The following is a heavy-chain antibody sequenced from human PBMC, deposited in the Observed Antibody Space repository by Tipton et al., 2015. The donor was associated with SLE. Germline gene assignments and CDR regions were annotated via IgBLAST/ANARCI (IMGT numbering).Heavy chain of an antibody. J-gene: IGHJ3*02. Sequence: SLRLSCAASGFTFSSYSMNWVRQAPGKGLEWVSSISSSSSYIYYADSVKGRFTISRDNSKNTLYLQMNSLRAEDTAVYYCAAAPFLDAFDIWGQGTMVTVSS. CDR1: GFTFSSYS. CDR3: AAAPFLDAFDI. CDR2: ISSSSSYI. V-gene: IGHV3-21*01.